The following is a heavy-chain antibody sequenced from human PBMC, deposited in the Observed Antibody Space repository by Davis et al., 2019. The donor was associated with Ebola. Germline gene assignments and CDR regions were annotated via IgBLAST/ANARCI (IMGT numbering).Heavy chain of an antibody. J-gene: IGHJ4*02. D-gene: IGHD2-15*01. CDR2: MNPNSGNT. CDR3: AHLGPQRYCSGGGCHGYLDY. Sequence: ASVKVSCKASGYTFTSYDINWVRQATGQGLEWLGWMNPNSGNTGYAQKFQGRVTMTRNTSISTAYMELSSLRSEDTAVYYCAHLGPQRYCSGGGCHGYLDYWGQGTLVTVSS. V-gene: IGHV1-8*01. CDR1: GYTFTSYD.